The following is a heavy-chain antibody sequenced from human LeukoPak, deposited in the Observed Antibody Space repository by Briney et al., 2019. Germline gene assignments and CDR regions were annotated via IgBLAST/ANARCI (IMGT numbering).Heavy chain of an antibody. CDR3: AKERGYGDYESFDF. D-gene: IGHD4-17*01. V-gene: IGHV3-23*01. CDR1: GFTFSSYA. Sequence: PGGSLRLSCAASGFTFSSYAMSWVRQAPGKGLEWVSAISGSGGSTYYADSVKGRFTISRANSKNTFYLEMNSLRVDDTAIYYCAKERGYGDYESFDFWGQGTLVTVSS. J-gene: IGHJ4*02. CDR2: ISGSGGST.